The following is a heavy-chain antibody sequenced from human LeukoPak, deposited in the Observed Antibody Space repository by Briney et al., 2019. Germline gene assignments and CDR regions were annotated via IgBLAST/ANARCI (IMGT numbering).Heavy chain of an antibody. CDR1: GGSFSGYY. Sequence: SETLSLTCAVYGGSFSGYYWSWIRQPPGKGLEWIGEINHSGSTNYNPSLKSRVTISVDTSKNQFSLKLSSVTAADTAVYYCARGQGAQGQFDYWGQGTLVTVSS. J-gene: IGHJ4*02. CDR2: INHSGST. D-gene: IGHD1-26*01. V-gene: IGHV4-34*01. CDR3: ARGQGAQGQFDY.